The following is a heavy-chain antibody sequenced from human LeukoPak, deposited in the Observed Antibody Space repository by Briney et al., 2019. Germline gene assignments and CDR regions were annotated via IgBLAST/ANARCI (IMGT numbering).Heavy chain of an antibody. V-gene: IGHV3-74*01. Sequence: GGSLRLSCVASGFTFSSFSMYWVRQAPGKGLVWVSRIHYDGSFISYADSVRGRFTISRDNAKHTLYLQMNSLRVDDTAVYYCAGHHQAYSRTYWGQGTLVTVSS. D-gene: IGHD6-13*01. CDR3: AGHHQAYSRTY. CDR2: IHYDGSFI. CDR1: GFTFSSFS. J-gene: IGHJ4*02.